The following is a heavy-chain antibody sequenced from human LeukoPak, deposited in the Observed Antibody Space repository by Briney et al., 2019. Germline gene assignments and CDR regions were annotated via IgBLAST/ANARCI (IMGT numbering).Heavy chain of an antibody. Sequence: PSQTLSLTCTVSRGSINSGDYYWTWIRQPPRKGLEWIGYIHYSGSTYYSPSLKTRLSISVDTSKNQFSLKLSSVTAADTAVYYCARADSSASSQHWSQGILVTVSS. CDR1: RGSINSGDYY. CDR3: ARADSSASSQH. J-gene: IGHJ4*02. CDR2: IHYSGST. V-gene: IGHV4-30-4*01. D-gene: IGHD6-13*01.